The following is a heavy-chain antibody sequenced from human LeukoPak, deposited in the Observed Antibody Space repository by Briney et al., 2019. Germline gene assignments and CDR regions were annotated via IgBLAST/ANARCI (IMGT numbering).Heavy chain of an antibody. CDR2: ISYDGSNK. Sequence: PGGSLRLSCAASGFTFSSYAMHWVRQAPGKGLEWVAVISYDGSNKYYADSVKGRFTISRDNSKNTLYLQMNSLRAEDTAVYYCVRDRGDYFDYWGQGTLVTVSS. CDR1: GFTFSSYA. V-gene: IGHV3-30*01. D-gene: IGHD3-16*01. J-gene: IGHJ4*02. CDR3: VRDRGDYFDY.